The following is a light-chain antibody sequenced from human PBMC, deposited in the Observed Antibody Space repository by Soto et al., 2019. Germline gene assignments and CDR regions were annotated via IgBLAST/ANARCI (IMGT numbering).Light chain of an antibody. CDR2: ENN. J-gene: IGLJ1*01. CDR3: ATWDDSLSGYV. V-gene: IGLV1-47*01. CDR1: SSNIGSNY. Sequence: QSMLTQPPSISGTPGQRVTISCSGSSSNIGSNYVYWYQQLPGTAPELLIYENNQRPSGVPDRFSGSKSGTSASLAISGLRSEDEADYYCATWDDSLSGYVFGTGTKLTVL.